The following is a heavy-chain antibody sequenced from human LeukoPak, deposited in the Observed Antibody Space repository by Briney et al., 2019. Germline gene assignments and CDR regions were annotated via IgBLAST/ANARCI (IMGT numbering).Heavy chain of an antibody. J-gene: IGHJ4*02. CDR3: ARRPVATIKGYFDS. D-gene: IGHD5-24*01. Sequence: GGSLRLSCAASGFTFSTFAMSWVRQAPGKGLEWVSEISNIATINYADSVKGRFAVSRDNSKNMLYLQMNSLSADDTAVYYCARRPVATIKGYFDSWGQGTLVTVSS. V-gene: IGHV3-23*01. CDR1: GFTFSTFA. CDR2: ISNIATI.